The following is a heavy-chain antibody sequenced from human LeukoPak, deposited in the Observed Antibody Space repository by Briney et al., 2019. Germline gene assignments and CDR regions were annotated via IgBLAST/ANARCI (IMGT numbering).Heavy chain of an antibody. CDR1: GFTFSSYA. Sequence: GGSLRLSCAASGFTFSSYAMHWVRQAPGKGLEWVAVISYDGSNKYYADSVKGRFTISRDNSKNTLYLQMNSLRAGDTAVYYCARGYLSYMNFDYWGQGTLVTVSS. J-gene: IGHJ4*02. CDR3: ARGYLSYMNFDY. D-gene: IGHD4-4*01. CDR2: ISYDGSNK. V-gene: IGHV3-30-3*01.